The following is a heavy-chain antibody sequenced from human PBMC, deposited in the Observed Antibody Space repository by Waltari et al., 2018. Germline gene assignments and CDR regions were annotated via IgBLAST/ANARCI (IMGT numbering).Heavy chain of an antibody. J-gene: IGHJ4*02. V-gene: IGHV3-30*18. CDR2: ISYNGNDK. CDR3: AKVPGTSQLYYLDN. D-gene: IGHD1-1*01. CDR1: GFTFSSYA. Sequence: QVQLEESGGGAVQPGRSLRLSCAATGFTFSSYAMHWVRQAPGKGLEWVAVISYNGNDKYYTDSVKGRFTISRDNSKNTLYLQMNSLRPEDTAVYYCAKVPGTSQLYYLDNWGQGTLVTVSS.